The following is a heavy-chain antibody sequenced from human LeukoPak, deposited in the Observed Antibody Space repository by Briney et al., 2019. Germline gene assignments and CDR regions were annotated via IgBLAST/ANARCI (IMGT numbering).Heavy chain of an antibody. Sequence: SETWALTCAVYGGSFSAYYWSWIGQPPGKGLEWIGEINHSGSTNYNPSLKSRVTISIDTSKNQFSLEMSSVTAADTAVYYCARGRGARSSRWYNWFDRWGQGTLVTVSS. CDR2: INHSGST. J-gene: IGHJ5*02. CDR1: GGSFSAYY. D-gene: IGHD6-13*01. CDR3: ARGRGARSSRWYNWFDR. V-gene: IGHV4-34*01.